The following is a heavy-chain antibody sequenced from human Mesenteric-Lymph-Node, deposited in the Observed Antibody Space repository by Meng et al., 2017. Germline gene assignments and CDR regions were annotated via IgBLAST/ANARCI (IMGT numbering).Heavy chain of an antibody. Sequence: SSTFTPPGDPSSSGIYYWTWIRQAAGKGLEWIWLIFSSGSTNYNPSPKSRLTISVDTSKNQFSLKLRSVTAADTDVYYCARDARYNGDSGHDYWGQGTLVTVSS. CDR3: ARDARYNGDSGHDY. V-gene: IGHV4-61*02. CDR1: GDPSSSGIYY. J-gene: IGHJ4*02. CDR2: IFSSGST. D-gene: IGHD2-8*01.